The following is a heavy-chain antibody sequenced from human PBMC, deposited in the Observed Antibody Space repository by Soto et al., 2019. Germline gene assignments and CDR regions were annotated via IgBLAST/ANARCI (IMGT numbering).Heavy chain of an antibody. CDR2: ISYDGSNK. Sequence: QVQLVESGGGVVQPGRSLRLSCAASGFTFSSYGMHWVRQAPGKGLEWVAVISYDGSNKYYADSVKGRFTISRDNSKNTLYLQMNSLRAEDTAVYYCAKVVRGYSYGYSGFEYWGQGTLVTVSS. CDR1: GFTFSSYG. J-gene: IGHJ4*02. D-gene: IGHD5-18*01. V-gene: IGHV3-30*18. CDR3: AKVVRGYSYGYSGFEY.